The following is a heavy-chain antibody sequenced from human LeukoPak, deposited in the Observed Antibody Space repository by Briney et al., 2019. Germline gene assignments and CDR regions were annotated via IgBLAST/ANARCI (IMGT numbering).Heavy chain of an antibody. CDR2: IYPGDSDT. CDR1: TYSFTKYW. J-gene: IGHJ3*01. Sequence: GESLKISCKASTYSFTKYWIAWVRQMPGKGLEWMGTIYPGDSDTRYNPPFQGHVTISADKSITTAFLQWSSLKASDTAVYYCARRGQSGYRAGPEGLDLCGQGTMVTVSS. CDR3: ARRGQSGYRAGPEGLDL. V-gene: IGHV5-51*01. D-gene: IGHD1-1*01.